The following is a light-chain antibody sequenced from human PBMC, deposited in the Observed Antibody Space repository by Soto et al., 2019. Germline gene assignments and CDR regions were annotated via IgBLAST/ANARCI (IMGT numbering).Light chain of an antibody. V-gene: IGKV3-11*01. CDR2: DAS. Sequence: EIVLTQSPATLSLSPGERATLSCRASQSVSSYLAWYQQKPGQAPKLLIYDASNRATGTPARFSGSGSGTDFTLTISSLEPEEVAVYYCQQRSNWLLTFGGGTKVEIK. CDR1: QSVSSY. J-gene: IGKJ4*01. CDR3: QQRSNWLLT.